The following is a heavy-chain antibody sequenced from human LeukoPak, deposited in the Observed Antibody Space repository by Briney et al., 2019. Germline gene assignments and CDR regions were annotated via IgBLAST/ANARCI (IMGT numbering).Heavy chain of an antibody. CDR2: IYYSGST. CDR3: ARGGYYYDSSGPYAYAFDI. D-gene: IGHD3-22*01. J-gene: IGHJ3*02. CDR1: VGSINSYY. V-gene: IGHV4-59*01. Sequence: SESLSLTCTVSVGSINSYYWTWIRQPPWKGQEWIGYIYYSGSTNYNPSLKSRVTISVDTSKNQFSLKLSSVTAADTAVYYCARGGYYYDSSGPYAYAFDIWGQGTMVTVSS.